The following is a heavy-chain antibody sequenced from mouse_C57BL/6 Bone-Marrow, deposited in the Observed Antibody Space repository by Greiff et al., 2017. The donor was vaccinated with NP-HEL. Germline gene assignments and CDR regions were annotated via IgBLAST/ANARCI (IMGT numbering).Heavy chain of an antibody. Sequence: DVKLVESGGGLVQPGGSLKLSCAASGFTFSDYYMYWVRQTPEKRLEWVAYISNGGGSTYYPDTVKGRFTISRDNAKNTLYLQMSRLKSEDTAMYYCARQGDGWYFDVWGTGTTVTVSS. J-gene: IGHJ1*03. CDR3: ARQGDGWYFDV. CDR2: ISNGGGST. CDR1: GFTFSDYY. V-gene: IGHV5-12*01.